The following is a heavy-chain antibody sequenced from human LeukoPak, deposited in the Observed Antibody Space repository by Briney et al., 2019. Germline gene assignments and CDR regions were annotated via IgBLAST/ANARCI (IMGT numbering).Heavy chain of an antibody. CDR3: ARGRLITIFGVVIMDYFDY. CDR2: ISYDGSNK. Sequence: GRSLRLSCAASGFTFSSYAMHWVRQAPGKGLEWVAVISYDGSNKYYADSVKGRFTISRDNSKNTLYLQMNSLGAEDTAVYYCARGRLITIFGVVIMDYFDYWGQGTLVTVSS. V-gene: IGHV3-30*01. CDR1: GFTFSSYA. D-gene: IGHD3-3*01. J-gene: IGHJ4*02.